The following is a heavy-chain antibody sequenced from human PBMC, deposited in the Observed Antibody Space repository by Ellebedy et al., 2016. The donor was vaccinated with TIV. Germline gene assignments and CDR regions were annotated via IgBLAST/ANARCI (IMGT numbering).Heavy chain of an antibody. CDR1: GYTFTSYG. CDR3: ARGSGWEDNAFDI. D-gene: IGHD1-26*01. V-gene: IGHV1-69*04. J-gene: IGHJ3*02. Sequence: AASVKVSCKASGYTFTSYGISWVRQAPGQGLEWMGRIIPILGIANYAQKFQGRVTITADKSTSTAYMELSSLRSEDTAVYYCARGSGWEDNAFDIWGQGTMVTVSS. CDR2: IIPILGIA.